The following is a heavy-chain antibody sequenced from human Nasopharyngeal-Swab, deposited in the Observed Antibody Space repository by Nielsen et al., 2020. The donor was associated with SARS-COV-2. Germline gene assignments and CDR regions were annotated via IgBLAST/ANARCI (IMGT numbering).Heavy chain of an antibody. Sequence: ASVKVSCKASGYTFTSYGISWVRQAPGQGLEWMGWLSAYNGNTNYAQKLQGRVTMTTDTSTSTAYMELRSLRSDDTAVYYCAREGSITIFGVPPPFGYYYYGMDVWGQGTTVTVSS. V-gene: IGHV1-18*01. D-gene: IGHD3-3*01. CDR1: GYTFTSYG. CDR3: AREGSITIFGVPPPFGYYYYGMDV. CDR2: LSAYNGNT. J-gene: IGHJ6*02.